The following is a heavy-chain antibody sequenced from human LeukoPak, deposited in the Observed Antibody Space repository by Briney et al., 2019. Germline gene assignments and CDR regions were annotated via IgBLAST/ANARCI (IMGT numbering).Heavy chain of an antibody. V-gene: IGHV1-69*04. Sequence: SVKVSCKASGGTFSSYAISWVRQAPGQGLEWMGRIVPILGIANYAQKFQGRVTITADKSTSTAYMELSSLRSEATAVYYCATDGVGVGYWGQGTLVTVSS. CDR3: ATDGVGVGY. J-gene: IGHJ4*02. CDR1: GGTFSSYA. CDR2: IVPILGIA. D-gene: IGHD3-16*01.